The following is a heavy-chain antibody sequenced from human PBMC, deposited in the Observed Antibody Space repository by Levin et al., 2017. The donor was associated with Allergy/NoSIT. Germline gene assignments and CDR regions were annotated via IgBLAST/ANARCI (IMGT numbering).Heavy chain of an antibody. V-gene: IGHV3-9*01. CDR1: GFTFDDYA. CDR3: AKDTGSGYHPYYFDY. J-gene: IGHJ4*02. D-gene: IGHD3-3*01. CDR2: ISWNSGSI. Sequence: GGSLRLSCAASGFTFDDYAMHWVRQAPGKGLEWVSGISWNSGSIGYADSVKGRFTISRDNAKNSLYLQMNSLRAEDTALYYCAKDTGSGYHPYYFDYWGQGTLVTVSS.